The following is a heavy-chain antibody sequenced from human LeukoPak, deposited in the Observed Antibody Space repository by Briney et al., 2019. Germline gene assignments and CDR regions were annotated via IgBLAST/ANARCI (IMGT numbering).Heavy chain of an antibody. Sequence: GGSLRLSCAAAGFTLRDYYMSWIRQAPGKGLEWVSYSSTTGDTTYYVDSVKGRFTISRDNAENSLYLQMDSLRVEDTAVYYCVRWSTIFGVSMDVWGIGTTVIVSS. CDR1: GFTLRDYY. CDR3: VRWSTIFGVSMDV. V-gene: IGHV3-11*04. D-gene: IGHD3-3*01. J-gene: IGHJ6*04. CDR2: SSTTGDTT.